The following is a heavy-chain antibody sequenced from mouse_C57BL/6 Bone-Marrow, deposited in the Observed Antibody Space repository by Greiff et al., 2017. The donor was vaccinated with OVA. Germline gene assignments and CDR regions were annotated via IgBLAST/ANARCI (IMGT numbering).Heavy chain of an antibody. Sequence: VQLQQSGAELVRPGASVKLSCTASGFNIKDDYMHWVKQRPEQGLEWIGWIDPENGDTEYASKFQGKATITADTSSNTAYLQLSSLTSEDTAVYYCTIFTGTKAMDYWGQGTSVTVSS. CDR2: IDPENGDT. CDR3: TIFTGTKAMDY. J-gene: IGHJ4*01. CDR1: GFNIKDDY. D-gene: IGHD4-1*01. V-gene: IGHV14-4*01.